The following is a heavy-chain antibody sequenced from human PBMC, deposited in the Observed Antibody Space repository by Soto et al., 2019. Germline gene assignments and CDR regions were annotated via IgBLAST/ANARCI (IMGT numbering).Heavy chain of an antibody. Sequence: EVQLLESGGDLVQPGGSLRVSCAASGFTFSNYAMSWVRQAPGKGLEWVSAISGSGDSTYYADSVKGRFTISRDISKNTMYLQMNSLRAEDTAVYYCGKYRARSPHDLWGQGTQVTVSS. CDR2: ISGSGDST. D-gene: IGHD3-16*02. V-gene: IGHV3-23*01. CDR1: GFTFSNYA. J-gene: IGHJ5*02. CDR3: GKYRARSPHDL.